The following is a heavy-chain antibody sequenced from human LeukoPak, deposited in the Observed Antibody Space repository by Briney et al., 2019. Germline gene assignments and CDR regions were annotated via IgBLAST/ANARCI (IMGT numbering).Heavy chain of an antibody. Sequence: GASVKVSCKASGYTFTGYYMHWVRQAPGQGLEWMGWINPNSGGTNYAQKFQGRVTMTRDTSISTDYMELSRLRSDDTAVYYCARASYGDYVCVDYWGQGTLVTVSS. CDR2: INPNSGGT. CDR1: GYTFTGYY. V-gene: IGHV1-2*02. J-gene: IGHJ4*02. CDR3: ARASYGDYVCVDY. D-gene: IGHD4-17*01.